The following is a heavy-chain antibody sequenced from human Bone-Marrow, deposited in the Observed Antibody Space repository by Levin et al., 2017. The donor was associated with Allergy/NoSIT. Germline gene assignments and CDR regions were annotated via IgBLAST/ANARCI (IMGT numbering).Heavy chain of an antibody. CDR1: GDIFSRYA. CDR3: ARHKGYCSGGSCYYYYYGMDV. V-gene: IGHV1-69*04. J-gene: IGHJ6*02. Sequence: SVKVSCKASGDIFSRYAISWVRQAPGQGLEWMGRIIPILAMANYAQKFQGRVTITADKSTSTAYMELSSLRSEDTAVYYCARHKGYCSGGSCYYYYYGMDVWGQGTTVTVSS. D-gene: IGHD2-15*01. CDR2: IIPILAMA.